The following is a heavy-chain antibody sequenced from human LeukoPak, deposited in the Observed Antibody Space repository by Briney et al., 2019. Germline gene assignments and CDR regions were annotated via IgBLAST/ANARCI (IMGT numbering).Heavy chain of an antibody. Sequence: PSETLSLTCTVSAGSIGSYYWSWIRQPPGKGLEWIGYIYSSGSTNYNPSLKSRVTISVDTSKNQFSLKLSSVTAADTAVYYCARVDEGGYYYYGMDVWGQGTTVTVSS. CDR1: AGSIGSYY. J-gene: IGHJ6*02. V-gene: IGHV4-59*01. CDR2: IYSSGST. D-gene: IGHD3-16*01. CDR3: ARVDEGGYYYYGMDV.